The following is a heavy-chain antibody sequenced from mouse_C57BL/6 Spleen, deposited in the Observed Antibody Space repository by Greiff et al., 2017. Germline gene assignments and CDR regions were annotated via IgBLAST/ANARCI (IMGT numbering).Heavy chain of an antibody. V-gene: IGHV1-59*01. CDR1: GYTFTSYW. CDR3: ARAVSP. J-gene: IGHJ2*01. CDR2: IDPSDSYT. Sequence: QVQLQQPGAELVRPGTSVKLSCKASGYTFTSYWMHWVKQRPGQGLEWIGVIDPSDSYTNYNQKFKGKATLTVDTSSSTAYMQLSSLTSEDSAVYYCARAVSPWGQGTTLTVSS.